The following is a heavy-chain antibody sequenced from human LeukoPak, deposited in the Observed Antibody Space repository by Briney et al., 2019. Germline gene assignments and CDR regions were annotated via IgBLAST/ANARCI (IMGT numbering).Heavy chain of an antibody. V-gene: IGHV4-39*07. CDR2: IYYSGST. CDR1: GGSISSSSYY. Sequence: SETLSLTCTVSGGSISSSSYYWGWIRQPPGKGLEWIGSIYYSGSTYYNPSLKSRVTISVDTSKNQFSLKLSSVTAADTAVYYCARVIGTYDFWSGPWGYFDYWGQGTLVTVSS. J-gene: IGHJ4*02. CDR3: ARVIGTYDFWSGPWGYFDY. D-gene: IGHD3-3*01.